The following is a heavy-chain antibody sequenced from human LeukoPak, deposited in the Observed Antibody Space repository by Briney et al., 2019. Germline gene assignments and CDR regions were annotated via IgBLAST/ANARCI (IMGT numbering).Heavy chain of an antibody. CDR1: GYTFTSYA. Sequence: ASVKVSCKASGYTFTSYAMNWVRQAPGQGLEWMGWINTNTGNPTYAQGFTGRFVFSLDTSVSTAYLQISSLKADDTAVYYCVGLLLASQDAFDIWGQGTMVTVSS. D-gene: IGHD2-2*01. V-gene: IGHV7-4-1*02. J-gene: IGHJ3*02. CDR2: INTNTGNP. CDR3: VGLLLASQDAFDI.